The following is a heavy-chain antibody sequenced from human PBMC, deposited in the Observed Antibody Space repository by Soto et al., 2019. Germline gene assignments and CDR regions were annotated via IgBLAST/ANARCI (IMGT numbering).Heavy chain of an antibody. CDR2: IKSKTDGGTT. D-gene: IGHD3-10*01. CDR1: GFTFSNAC. V-gene: IGHV3-15*07. J-gene: IGHJ4*02. Sequence: PVGSLSLSCASSGFTFSNACMHWVRQAPGKGLEWVGRIKSKTDGGTTDYAAPVKGRFTISRDDSKNTLYLQMNSLKTEDTAVYDCNTDEKFGGIKRWPHWGQGNRVTVSP. CDR3: NTDEKFGGIKRWPH.